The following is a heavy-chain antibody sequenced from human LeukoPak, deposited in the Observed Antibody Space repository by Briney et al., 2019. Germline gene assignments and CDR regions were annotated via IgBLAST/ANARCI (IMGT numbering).Heavy chain of an antibody. V-gene: IGHV4-34*01. CDR1: GGSFSGYY. Sequence: SETLSLTCAVYGGSFSGYYWSWIRQPPGKGLEGIGEINHSGSTNYNPSLKSRVTISVDTSKNQFSLKLSSVTAADTAVYYCARGGITIFGVVPQTYNWFDPWGQGTLVTVSS. J-gene: IGHJ5*02. CDR2: INHSGST. D-gene: IGHD3-3*01. CDR3: ARGGITIFGVVPQTYNWFDP.